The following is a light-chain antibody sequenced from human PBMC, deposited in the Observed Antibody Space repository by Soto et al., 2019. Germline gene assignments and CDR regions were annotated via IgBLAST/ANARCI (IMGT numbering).Light chain of an antibody. J-gene: IGKJ4*01. CDR3: QQRSIALT. CDR2: DAS. CDR1: QSVSSY. V-gene: IGKV3-11*01. Sequence: EIVLTQSPATLSLSPGERATLSCRASQSVSSYLAWYQQKPGQAPRLLIYDASNRATGIPARFSGSGSGTDFTLTSSSLEPEDRAGYFCQQRSIALTFGGGTKVEIK.